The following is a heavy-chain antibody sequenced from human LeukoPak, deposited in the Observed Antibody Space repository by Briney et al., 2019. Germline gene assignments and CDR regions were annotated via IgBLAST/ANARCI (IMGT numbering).Heavy chain of an antibody. D-gene: IGHD3-3*01. Sequence: SETLSLTCTVSGDSISSGDYYWSWIRQPPGKGLEWIGYIYYSGSTYYNPSLKSRVTISVDTSKNQYSLKLSSVTAADTAVYYCARASLEWLSSFDYWGQGTLVTVSS. J-gene: IGHJ4*02. CDR2: IYYSGST. CDR3: ARASLEWLSSFDY. CDR1: GDSISSGDYY. V-gene: IGHV4-30-4*01.